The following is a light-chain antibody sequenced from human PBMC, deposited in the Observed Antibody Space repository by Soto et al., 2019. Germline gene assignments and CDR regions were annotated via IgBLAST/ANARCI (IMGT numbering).Light chain of an antibody. J-gene: IGLJ3*02. CDR2: EVS. Sequence: QSVLTQPASVSGSPGQSITISCTGTSSDVGAYNFVSWYQQHPGKAPKLTIYEVSHRPSGVSDRFSGSKSGNTASLTISGLQAEDEADYYCSSYTTSYSWVFGGGTQLTVL. CDR3: SSYTTSYSWV. V-gene: IGLV2-14*01. CDR1: SSDVGAYNF.